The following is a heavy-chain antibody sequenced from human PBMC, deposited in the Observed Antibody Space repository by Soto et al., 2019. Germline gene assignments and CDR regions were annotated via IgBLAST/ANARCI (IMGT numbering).Heavy chain of an antibody. CDR2: IIPIFGTA. Sequence: SVKVSCKASGGTFSSYAISWVRQAPGLGLEWMGGIIPIFGTANYAQKFQGRVTITADESTSTAYMELSSLRSEDTAVYYCARALYSSRWGAYYYGMDVWGQGTTVTVSS. V-gene: IGHV1-69*13. CDR1: GGTFSSYA. D-gene: IGHD6-13*01. CDR3: ARALYSSRWGAYYYGMDV. J-gene: IGHJ6*02.